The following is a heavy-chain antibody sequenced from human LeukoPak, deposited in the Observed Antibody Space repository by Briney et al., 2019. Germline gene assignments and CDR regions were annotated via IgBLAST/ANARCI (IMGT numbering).Heavy chain of an antibody. Sequence: SETLSLTCTVSGGSISSYYWSWIRQPPGKGLEWIGYIYYSGSTNYNPSLKSRVTISVDTSKNQFSLKLSSVTAADTAVYYCALAAAYYDFWSGAFDIWGQGTMVTVSS. J-gene: IGHJ3*02. D-gene: IGHD3-3*01. V-gene: IGHV4-59*08. CDR2: IYYSGST. CDR3: ALAAAYYDFWSGAFDI. CDR1: GGSISSYY.